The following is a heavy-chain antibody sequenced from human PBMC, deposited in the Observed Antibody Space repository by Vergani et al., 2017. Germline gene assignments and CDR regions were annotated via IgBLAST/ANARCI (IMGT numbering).Heavy chain of an antibody. CDR1: GFTFRTYA. V-gene: IGHV3-33*01. CDR2: IYYEGSKK. Sequence: QVQLVESGGGVVQPGRSLRLSCTSSGFTFRTYAMHWVRQAPGKGLEWVAIIYYEGSKKYYADSVKGRLTISRDNSRNTLDLLMGRLRAEDTAIFYCVREGSYCGSTTCRNPSYVYYYHMDVWGEGTTVTVSS. D-gene: IGHD2-21*01. CDR3: VREGSYCGSTTCRNPSYVYYYHMDV. J-gene: IGHJ6*03.